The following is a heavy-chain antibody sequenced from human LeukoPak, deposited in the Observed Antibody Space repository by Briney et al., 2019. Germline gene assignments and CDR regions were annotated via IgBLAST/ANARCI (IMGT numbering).Heavy chain of an antibody. V-gene: IGHV3-11*01. D-gene: IGHD3-22*01. CDR3: ARDLWNYDSSGYFYFDY. J-gene: IGHJ4*02. CDR2: IRSSGTSI. Sequence: GGSLILSCAASGFTFSDYYMSWIRQAPGKGLEWLSYIRSSGTSIYYAESVKGRFTISRDKAKNSLYLQMNSLRAEDTAVYYCARDLWNYDSSGYFYFDYWGQGTLVTVSS. CDR1: GFTFSDYY.